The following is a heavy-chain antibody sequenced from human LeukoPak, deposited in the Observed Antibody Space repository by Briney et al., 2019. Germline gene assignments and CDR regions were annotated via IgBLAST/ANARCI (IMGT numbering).Heavy chain of an antibody. Sequence: PSETLSLTCAVYGGSFSGYYWSWIRQPPGKGLEWIGEINHSGSTNYNPSLKSRVTISVDTSKNQFSLKLSSVTAADTAVYYCARVDCSSTSCYKEADYYYYGMDAWGQGTTVTVSS. J-gene: IGHJ6*02. CDR2: INHSGST. D-gene: IGHD2-2*02. CDR1: GGSFSGYY. CDR3: ARVDCSSTSCYKEADYYYYGMDA. V-gene: IGHV4-34*01.